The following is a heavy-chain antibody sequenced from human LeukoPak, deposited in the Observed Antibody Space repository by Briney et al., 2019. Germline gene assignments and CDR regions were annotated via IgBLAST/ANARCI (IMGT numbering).Heavy chain of an antibody. J-gene: IGHJ2*01. CDR1: GYNFEILG. D-gene: IGHD5-24*01. CDR3: ARTLGGFTVDRATGFDL. Sequence: ASVKVSCKASGYNFEILGISWVRQAPGRGLEWMGWISAYEGNTDYAQKFEDRVTMTTDTSTNTAYMDLRNLTSDDTAVYYCARTLGGFTVDRATGFDLWGRGTLVTVPS. V-gene: IGHV1-18*01. CDR2: ISAYEGNT.